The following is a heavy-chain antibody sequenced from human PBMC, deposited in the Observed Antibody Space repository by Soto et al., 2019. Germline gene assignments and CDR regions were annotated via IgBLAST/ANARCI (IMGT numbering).Heavy chain of an antibody. J-gene: IGHJ6*02. D-gene: IGHD3-3*01. CDR1: GFTFSSYA. Sequence: QVQLVESGGGVVQPGRSLRLSCAASGFTFSSYAMHWVRQAPGKGLEWVAVISYDGSNKYYADSVKGRFTISRDNSKNTLSLQLNSLSAEDTAVYYCAIGGDFWSGSPTYYYYRMDVCGQVTTVTVSS. CDR2: ISYDGSNK. V-gene: IGHV3-30-3*01. CDR3: AIGGDFWSGSPTYYYYRMDV.